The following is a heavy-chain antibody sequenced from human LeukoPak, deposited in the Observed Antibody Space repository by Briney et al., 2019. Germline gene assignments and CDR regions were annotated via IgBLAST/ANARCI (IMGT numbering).Heavy chain of an antibody. D-gene: IGHD6-6*01. Sequence: SVKVSCKASGGTFSSYTISWVRQAPGRGLEWMGRIIPILGIANYAQKFQGRVTITADKSTSTAYMELSSLRSEDTAVYYCARDPPYSSSPRVFDYWGQGTLVTVSS. CDR2: IIPILGIA. J-gene: IGHJ4*02. CDR3: ARDPPYSSSPRVFDY. V-gene: IGHV1-69*04. CDR1: GGTFSSYT.